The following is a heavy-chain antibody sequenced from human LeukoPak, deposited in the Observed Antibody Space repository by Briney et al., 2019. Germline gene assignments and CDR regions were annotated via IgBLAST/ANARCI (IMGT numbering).Heavy chain of an antibody. CDR2: IIPIFGTA. CDR3: TRSTKVVSRTFDY. Sequence: SVKVSCKASGGTFSSYAISWVRRAPGQGLEWMGGIIPIFGTANYAQKFQGRVTISADESTSTAYMELSSLTSEDTAVYYCTRSTKVVSRTFDYWGQGTLVTVSS. D-gene: IGHD4-23*01. V-gene: IGHV1-69*13. J-gene: IGHJ4*02. CDR1: GGTFSSYA.